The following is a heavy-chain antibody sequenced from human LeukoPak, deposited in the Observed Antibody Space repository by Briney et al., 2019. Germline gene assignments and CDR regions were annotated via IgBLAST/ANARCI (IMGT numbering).Heavy chain of an antibody. V-gene: IGHV4-59*11. CDR2: ISSIGST. CDR3: ARDPTTVTKGFDI. Sequence: ASETLSLTCSVSDDSLSSHYWTWIRQAPGKGLEWIGYISSIGSTNYNPSLKSRVTISVDTSKKQFSLKMTSVTAADTAVYYCARDPTTVTKGFDIWGQGTMVTVSS. CDR1: DDSLSSHY. J-gene: IGHJ3*02. D-gene: IGHD4-17*01.